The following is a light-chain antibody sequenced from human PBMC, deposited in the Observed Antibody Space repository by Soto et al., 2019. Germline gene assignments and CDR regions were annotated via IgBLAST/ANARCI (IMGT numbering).Light chain of an antibody. CDR3: QQRNNWPIT. Sequence: IVLTQSTGTLSLSPGERATLSCRASQSVSSSYLAWYQQKPGQAPRLLIYGASNRATGIPDRFSGSGSGTDFTLTISRLEPEDFALYYCQQRNNWPITFGQGTLLEV. CDR2: GAS. J-gene: IGKJ5*01. V-gene: IGKV3D-20*02. CDR1: QSVSSSY.